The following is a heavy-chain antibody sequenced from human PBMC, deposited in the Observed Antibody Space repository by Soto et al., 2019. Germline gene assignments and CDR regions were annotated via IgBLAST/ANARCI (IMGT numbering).Heavy chain of an antibody. J-gene: IGHJ4*02. CDR3: AVDTAIRGDIGDY. V-gene: IGHV3-21*01. CDR2: ISSSSSYI. D-gene: IGHD5-18*01. CDR1: GFTFSSYS. Sequence: PGGSLRLSCAASGFTFSSYSMNWVRQAPGKGLEWVSSISSSSSYIYYADSVKGRFTISRDNAKNSLYLQMNSLRAEDTAVYYCAVDTAIRGDIGDYWGQGTLVTVSS.